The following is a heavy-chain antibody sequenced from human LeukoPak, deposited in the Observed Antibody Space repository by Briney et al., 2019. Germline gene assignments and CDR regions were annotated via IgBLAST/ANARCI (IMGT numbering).Heavy chain of an antibody. CDR3: ARDLCTNTICSFDY. CDR2: ISSSSSTM. V-gene: IGHV3-48*01. J-gene: IGHJ4*02. Sequence: GGSLRLSCAASGFTFSSYSMNWVRQAPGKGLEWVSYISSSSSTMYYADSVKGRFTVSRDNAKNSLYLQMNNLRAEDTAVYYCARDLCTNTICSFDYWGQGTLVTVSS. D-gene: IGHD2-2*01. CDR1: GFTFSSYS.